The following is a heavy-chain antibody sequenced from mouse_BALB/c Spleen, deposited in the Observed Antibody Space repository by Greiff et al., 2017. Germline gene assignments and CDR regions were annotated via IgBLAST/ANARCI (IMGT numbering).Heavy chain of an antibody. V-gene: IGHV5-17*02. Sequence: EVMLVESGGGLVQPGGSRKLSCAASGFTFSSFGMHWVRQAPEKGLEWVAYISSGSSTIYYADTVKGRITISRDNPKNTLFLQMTRLRSEDTAMYYCARTTVVGGAMDYWGQGTSVTVSS. D-gene: IGHD1-1*01. CDR3: ARTTVVGGAMDY. CDR2: ISSGSSTI. CDR1: GFTFSSFG. J-gene: IGHJ4*01.